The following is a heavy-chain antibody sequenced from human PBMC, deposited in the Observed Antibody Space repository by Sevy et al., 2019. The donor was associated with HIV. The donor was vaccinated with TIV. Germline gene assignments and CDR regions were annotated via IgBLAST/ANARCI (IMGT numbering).Heavy chain of an antibody. CDR3: AKNTAAVGTGGFDY. J-gene: IGHJ4*02. CDR2: IQYEGNNK. V-gene: IGHV3-30*02. CDR1: GFTFSYSG. D-gene: IGHD6-13*01. Sequence: GGSLRLSCAASGFTFSYSGMHWVRQAPGQGLEWVTFIQYEGNNKYYADSVKGRFTISGDNSKNTLYLQMNSLRSDDTAVYYCAKNTAAVGTGGFDYWGQGTLVTVSS.